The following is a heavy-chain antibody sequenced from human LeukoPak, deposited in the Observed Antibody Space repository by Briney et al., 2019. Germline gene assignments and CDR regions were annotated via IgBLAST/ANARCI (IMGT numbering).Heavy chain of an antibody. Sequence: GGSLRLSCAASGFTFTSYAMSWVRQAPGKGLEWVSAISGSGGSTYYADSVKGRFTISRDNSKNTLYLQMNSLRAEDTAVYYCAKVGGSYYDFDYWGQGTLVTVSS. D-gene: IGHD1-26*01. CDR1: GFTFTSYA. CDR2: ISGSGGST. V-gene: IGHV3-23*01. J-gene: IGHJ4*02. CDR3: AKVGGSYYDFDY.